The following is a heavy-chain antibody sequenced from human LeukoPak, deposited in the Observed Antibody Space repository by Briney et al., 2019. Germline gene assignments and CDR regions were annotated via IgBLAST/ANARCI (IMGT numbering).Heavy chain of an antibody. V-gene: IGHV4-59*08. CDR2: FYHSGIT. D-gene: IGHD6-25*01. J-gene: IGHJ4*02. CDR3: ASQRYTSGWFDY. CDR1: GGSISSYY. Sequence: SETLSLTCTVSGGSISSYYWSWIRQPPGKGLEWIGYFYHSGITKYNPSLKSRVTISVDTSKNQFSLKLSSVTAADTAIYYCASQRYTSGWFDYWGQGTQVTVSS.